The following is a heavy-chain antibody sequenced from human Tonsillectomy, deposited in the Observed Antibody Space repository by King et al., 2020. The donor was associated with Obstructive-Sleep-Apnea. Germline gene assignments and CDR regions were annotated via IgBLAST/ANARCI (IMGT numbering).Heavy chain of an antibody. CDR3: ARVGSGYSYGYQYYYYAMDV. Sequence: VQLVESGGGLVKPGGSLRLSCAASGFTFTDYYMSYIRQAPGKGLEWLSYISTSGTTIYYADSVKGRFTISRDNAKNSLYLQMNSLRAEDTAVYYCARVGSGYSYGYQYYYYAMDVWGQGTTVTVSS. D-gene: IGHD5-18*01. J-gene: IGHJ6*02. CDR1: GFTFTDYY. V-gene: IGHV3-11*01. CDR2: ISTSGTTI.